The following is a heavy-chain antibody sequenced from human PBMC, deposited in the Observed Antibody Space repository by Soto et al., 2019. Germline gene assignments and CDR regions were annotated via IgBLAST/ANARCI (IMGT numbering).Heavy chain of an antibody. CDR1: VFSIYNYD. V-gene: IGHV4-59*01. J-gene: IGHJ5*02. D-gene: IGHD6-13*01. CDR3: AREDRIPENGRIWFHH. Sequence: WDTLSLTCSVSVFSIYNYDCSGILQAPGKGLEWIGYVYHNGRTSYNPSLKSRVNISVDRSKNQFSLTLSSVTAADAEVYYCAREDRIPENGRIWFHHWGQGTLVTVSS. CDR2: VYHNGRT.